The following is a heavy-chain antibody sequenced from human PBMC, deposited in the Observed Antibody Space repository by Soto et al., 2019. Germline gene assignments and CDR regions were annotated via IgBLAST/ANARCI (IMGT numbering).Heavy chain of an antibody. D-gene: IGHD1-1*01. CDR2: IYYSGST. CDR1: GGSISSYY. V-gene: IGHV4-59*01. CDR3: ARDQVARTSNWFDP. Sequence: PSDTLSLTCAVSGGSISSYYWTWIRQPPGKGLEWIGYIYYSGSTNYNPSLKSRVTISVDTSKNQFSLKLSSVTAADTAVYYCARDQVARTSNWFDPWGQGTLVTVSS. J-gene: IGHJ5*02.